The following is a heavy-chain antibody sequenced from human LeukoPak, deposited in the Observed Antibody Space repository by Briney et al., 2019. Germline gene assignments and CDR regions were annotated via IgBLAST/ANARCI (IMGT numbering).Heavy chain of an antibody. CDR2: ISVSGTT. V-gene: IGHV3-23*01. CDR1: GFTFSSYA. J-gene: IGHJ4*02. Sequence: PGGSLRLSCAASGFTFSSYAMAWVRQAPGKGLEWVSGISVSGTTYYADSVKGRATISRDNSKNTPYLQMNSLRAEDTAVYYCAKDSGSYYFDYWGQGTLVTVSS. CDR3: AKDSGSYYFDY. D-gene: IGHD1-26*01.